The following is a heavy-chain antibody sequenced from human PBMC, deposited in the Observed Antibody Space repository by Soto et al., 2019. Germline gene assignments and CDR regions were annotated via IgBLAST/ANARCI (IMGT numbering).Heavy chain of an antibody. Sequence: SETLSLTCTVSGGSISSYYWSWIRQPPGKGLEWIGYIYYSGSTNYNPSLKSRVTISVDTSKNQFSLKLSSATAADTAVYYCARLGYSGYDYYLDYWGQGTLVTVSS. CDR1: GGSISSYY. CDR3: ARLGYSGYDYYLDY. CDR2: IYYSGST. V-gene: IGHV4-59*08. J-gene: IGHJ4*02. D-gene: IGHD5-12*01.